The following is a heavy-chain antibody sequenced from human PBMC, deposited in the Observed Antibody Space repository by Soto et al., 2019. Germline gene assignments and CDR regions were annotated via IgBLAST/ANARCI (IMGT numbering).Heavy chain of an antibody. Sequence: QAQLQESGPGLVKPSETLSLTCTVSGGSVSSGSYYWSWIRQPPGKGLEWIGYIYYSGSTNYNPSLKSRVTISVDTSKNQFSLKLSSVTAADTAVYYCANYPTTVTSDYWGQGTLVTVSS. CDR3: ANYPTTVTSDY. CDR1: GGSVSSGSYY. V-gene: IGHV4-61*01. J-gene: IGHJ4*02. CDR2: IYYSGST. D-gene: IGHD4-17*01.